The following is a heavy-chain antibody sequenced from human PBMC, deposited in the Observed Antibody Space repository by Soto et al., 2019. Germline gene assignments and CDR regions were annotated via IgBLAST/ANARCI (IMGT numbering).Heavy chain of an antibody. Sequence: PGGSLRLSCAASGFTFSSYGMHWVRQAPGKGLEWVAVIPYDGSNKYYADSVRGRFTISRDNSKNTLYLQMNSLRAEDTAVYYCAKDRVRNYYGSGSYSGMDVWGQGTTVTVSS. CDR2: IPYDGSNK. CDR1: GFTFSSYG. J-gene: IGHJ6*02. V-gene: IGHV3-30*18. D-gene: IGHD3-10*01. CDR3: AKDRVRNYYGSGSYSGMDV.